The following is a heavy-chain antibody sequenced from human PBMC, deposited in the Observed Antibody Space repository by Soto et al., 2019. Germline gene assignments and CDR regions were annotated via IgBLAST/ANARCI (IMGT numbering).Heavy chain of an antibody. CDR2: ISSSSSTI. Sequence: HRGGSLRLSCAASGFTFSSYSMNWVRQAPGKGLEWVSYISSSSSTIYYADSVKGRFTISRDNAKNSLYLQMNSLRAEDTAVYYCAREGSGYDWGNFDYWGQGTLVTVSS. D-gene: IGHD5-12*01. V-gene: IGHV3-48*01. CDR1: GFTFSSYS. CDR3: AREGSGYDWGNFDY. J-gene: IGHJ4*02.